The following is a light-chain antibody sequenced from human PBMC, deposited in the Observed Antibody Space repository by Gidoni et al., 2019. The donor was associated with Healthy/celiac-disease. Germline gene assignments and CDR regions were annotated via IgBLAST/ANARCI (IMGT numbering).Light chain of an antibody. Sequence: DIQMTQSPASLSASVGDRVTITCRASQNINSDLNWYQQKPGKAPKLLIYGASILQSGVPSRFGGSGSGTYFSLTISSLQPEDAATYYCQQSYSIPTFXXXTKVEIK. CDR1: QNINSD. CDR2: GAS. J-gene: IGKJ1*01. CDR3: QQSYSIPT. V-gene: IGKV1-39*01.